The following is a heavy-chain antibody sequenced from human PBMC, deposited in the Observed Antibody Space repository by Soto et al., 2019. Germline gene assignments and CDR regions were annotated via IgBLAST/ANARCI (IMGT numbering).Heavy chain of an antibody. Sequence: SLSLSCAASGFTFDDYGMSWVRQAPGKGLEWVSGINWNGGSTGYADSVKGRFTISRDNAKNSLYLQMNSLRAEDTALYHCARDPRLRGYYYYYMDVWGKGTTVTVSS. CDR1: GFTFDDYG. J-gene: IGHJ6*03. CDR3: ARDPRLRGYYYYYMDV. V-gene: IGHV3-20*01. D-gene: IGHD5-12*01. CDR2: INWNGGST.